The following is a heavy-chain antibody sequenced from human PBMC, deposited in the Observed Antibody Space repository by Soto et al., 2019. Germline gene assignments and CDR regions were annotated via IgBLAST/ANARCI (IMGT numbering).Heavy chain of an antibody. J-gene: IGHJ4*02. Sequence: SETLSLTCTVSGGSISSYYWSWIRQPPGKGLEWIGYIYYSGSTNYNPSLKSRVTISVDTSKNQFSLKLSSVTAADTAVYYCARGGGYDYFGYWGQGTLVTVSS. CDR2: IYYSGST. CDR3: ARGGGYDYFGY. D-gene: IGHD5-12*01. CDR1: GGSISSYY. V-gene: IGHV4-59*01.